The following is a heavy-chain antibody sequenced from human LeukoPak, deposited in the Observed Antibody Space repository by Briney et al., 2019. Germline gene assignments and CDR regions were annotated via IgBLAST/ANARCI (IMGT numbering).Heavy chain of an antibody. CDR1: GYSFTSYW. J-gene: IGHJ6*03. V-gene: IGHV5-51*01. CDR2: IYPGDSDT. Sequence: GESLKISCNGSGYSFTSYWIGWVRQMPGKGLEWMGIIYPGDSDTRYSPSFQGQVTISADKSISTAYLQWSSLKASDTAMYYCARQAHIAAAGTGDYYYYMDVWGKGTTVTVSS. CDR3: ARQAHIAAAGTGDYYYYMDV. D-gene: IGHD6-13*01.